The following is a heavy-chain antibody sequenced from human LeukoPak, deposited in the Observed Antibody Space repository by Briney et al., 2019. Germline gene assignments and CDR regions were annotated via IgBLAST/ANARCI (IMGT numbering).Heavy chain of an antibody. J-gene: IGHJ4*02. Sequence: GGSLRLSCAASGFTFSSYSMNWARQAPGKGLEWVSYISSSSGTILYADSVKGRFTISRDNAKNSLYLQMNSLRAEDTAVYYCARGDYFDDSASPVDYWGQGTLVTVSS. V-gene: IGHV3-48*01. CDR3: ARGDYFDDSASPVDY. CDR1: GFTFSSYS. CDR2: ISSSSGTI. D-gene: IGHD2/OR15-2a*01.